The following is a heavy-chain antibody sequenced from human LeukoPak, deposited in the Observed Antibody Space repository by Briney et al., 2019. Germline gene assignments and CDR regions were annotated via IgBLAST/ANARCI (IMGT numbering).Heavy chain of an antibody. J-gene: IGHJ4*02. D-gene: IGHD6-19*01. CDR3: ARGGKQWRGGNYFDS. CDR2: ITTGRGET. V-gene: IGHV1-3*03. Sequence: ASVKVSCKASGYTFTDYALHWVRQAPGQGLEGMGWITTGRGETRYSQEFQRRITFTRDTSASTVYMDLSDLRSEDTAVYYCARGGKQWRGGNYFDSWGQGTLVAVSS. CDR1: GYTFTDYA.